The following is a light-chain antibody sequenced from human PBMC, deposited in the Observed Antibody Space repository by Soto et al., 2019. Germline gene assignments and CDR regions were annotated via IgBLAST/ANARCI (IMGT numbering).Light chain of an antibody. Sequence: DIQMTQSPSSLSASVGDRVTITCRASESISSYLTWYQQKPGKAPKLLIYAASSLQSGVPSRFSGSGSGTDFTLTISTLQPEDFATYYCQQGYRTPTYGQGTKVDIK. CDR1: ESISSY. CDR3: QQGYRTPT. J-gene: IGKJ1*01. CDR2: AAS. V-gene: IGKV1-39*01.